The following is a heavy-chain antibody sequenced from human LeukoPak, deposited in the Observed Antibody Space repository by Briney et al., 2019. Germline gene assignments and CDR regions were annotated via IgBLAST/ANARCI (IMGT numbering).Heavy chain of an antibody. CDR3: ARDISIVRGPPDC. CDR1: GFTFSDYW. D-gene: IGHD3-10*01. Sequence: GGSLRLSCAASGFTFSDYWMTWVRQAPGKGLEWVANIKQDGSEKYYVDSVRGRFTISRDNTKNSLFLQMNSLRAEDTAVYYCARDISIVRGPPDCWGQGTLVTISS. V-gene: IGHV3-7*01. CDR2: IKQDGSEK. J-gene: IGHJ4*02.